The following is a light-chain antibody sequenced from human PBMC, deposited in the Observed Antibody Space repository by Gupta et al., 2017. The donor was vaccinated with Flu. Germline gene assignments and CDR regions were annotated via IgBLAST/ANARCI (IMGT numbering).Light chain of an antibody. Sequence: DIQMTQSPSSLSASIGDRVTITCQASQDIKKYLNWYQQKPGKAPKLLIYDVSKWDTGVPSRFSGSGSGTDFTFTSSSRQPEDVATYYWQQDDNLVTFGGGTKVEIK. CDR2: DVS. CDR3: QQDDNLVT. CDR1: QDIKKY. V-gene: IGKV1-33*01. J-gene: IGKJ4*01.